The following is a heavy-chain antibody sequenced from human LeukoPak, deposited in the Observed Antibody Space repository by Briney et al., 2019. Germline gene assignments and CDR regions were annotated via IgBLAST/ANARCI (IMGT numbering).Heavy chain of an antibody. Sequence: SETLSLTCAVYGGSFSGYYWSWIRQPPGKGLEWIGEINHSGSTNCNPSLKSRVTISVDTSKNQFSLKLSSVTAADTAVYYCARSSSWFPFDCWGQGTLVTVSS. CDR2: INHSGST. J-gene: IGHJ4*02. CDR3: ARSSSWFPFDC. V-gene: IGHV4-34*01. D-gene: IGHD3-10*01. CDR1: GGSFSGYY.